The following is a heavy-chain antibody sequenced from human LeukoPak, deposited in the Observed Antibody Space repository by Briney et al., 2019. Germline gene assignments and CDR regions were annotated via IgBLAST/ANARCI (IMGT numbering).Heavy chain of an antibody. CDR2: ISYDGSNK. CDR3: AKDLGDPDTAMVVGY. D-gene: IGHD5-18*01. Sequence: GGSLRLSRVASGFTFSSYGMHWVRQAPGKGLEWVAVISYDGSNKYYADSVKGRFTISRDNSKNTLYMQMNSLRAEDTAVYYCAKDLGDPDTAMVVGYWGQGTLVTVSS. V-gene: IGHV3-30*18. J-gene: IGHJ4*02. CDR1: GFTFSSYG.